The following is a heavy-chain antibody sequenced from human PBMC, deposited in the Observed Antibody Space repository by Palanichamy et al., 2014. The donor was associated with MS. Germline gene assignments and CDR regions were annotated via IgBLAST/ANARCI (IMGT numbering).Heavy chain of an antibody. D-gene: IGHD5-12*01. CDR3: ARRSGYYQFDY. V-gene: IGHV3-9*01. CDR2: ISWNSGSV. CDR1: GFSFDDYA. Sequence: EVRLVESGGGLVQPGRSLRLSCTASGFSFDDYAMHWVRQAPGKGLEWVSGISWNSGSVGYADSVEGRFTISRDNAKNSLYLQMNSLRAEDTALYYCARRSGYYQFDYWGQGTLVTVSS. J-gene: IGHJ4*02.